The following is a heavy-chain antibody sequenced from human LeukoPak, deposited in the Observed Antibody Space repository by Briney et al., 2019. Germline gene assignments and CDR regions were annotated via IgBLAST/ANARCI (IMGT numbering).Heavy chain of an antibody. CDR1: GFTFSIYA. J-gene: IGHJ4*02. CDR2: LNEDGGYT. Sequence: GGSLRLSCAASGFTFSIYAMRWVRQAPGKGLAWVSGLNEDGGYTYYADSVKGRFTISRDNSENTLYLQMSSLRAEDTAIYYCVREFSCSGGSCPLFDSWGQGTLVSVSS. D-gene: IGHD2-15*01. V-gene: IGHV3-23*01. CDR3: VREFSCSGGSCPLFDS.